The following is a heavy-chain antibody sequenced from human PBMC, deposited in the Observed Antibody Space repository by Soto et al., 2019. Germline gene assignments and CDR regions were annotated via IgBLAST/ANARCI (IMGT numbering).Heavy chain of an antibody. J-gene: IGHJ4*02. V-gene: IGHV2-70*01. D-gene: IGHD3-22*01. CDR2: IDWDDDK. CDR1: GFSLSTSGMC. Sequence: SGPTLVNPTQTLTLTCTFSGFSLSTSGMCVSWIRQPPGKALEWLALIDWDDDKYYSTSLKTRLTISKDTSKNQVVLTMTNMDPVDTATYYCARSRYYYDSSGYSYYFDYWGQGTLVTVSS. CDR3: ARSRYYYDSSGYSYYFDY.